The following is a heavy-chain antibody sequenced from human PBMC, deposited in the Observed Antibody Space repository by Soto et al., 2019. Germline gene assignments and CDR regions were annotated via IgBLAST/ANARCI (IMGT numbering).Heavy chain of an antibody. CDR1: GYTLTELS. CDR2: FDPEDGET. CDR3: ATMNMLSRGNYYYYYMDV. D-gene: IGHD2-8*01. Sequence: ASVNVSCKVSGYTLTELSMHWVRQAPGKGLEWMGGFDPEDGETIYAQKFQGRVTMTEDTSTDTAYMELSSLRSEDTAVYYCATMNMLSRGNYYYYYMDVWGKGTTVTVSS. V-gene: IGHV1-24*01. J-gene: IGHJ6*03.